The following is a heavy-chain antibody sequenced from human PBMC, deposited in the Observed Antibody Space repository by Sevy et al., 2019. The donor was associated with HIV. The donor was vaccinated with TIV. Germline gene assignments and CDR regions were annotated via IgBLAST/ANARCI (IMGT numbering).Heavy chain of an antibody. CDR2: TYYSEST. V-gene: IGHV4-30-4*01. D-gene: IGHD6-13*01. Sequence: SETLSLTCTVSGGSISSGDNYWSWIRQPPGKGQEWIGNTYYSESTDYNPSLKSRVTISVDTSKNQFSLKLSSVTAADMAVYYCARAKGLAAGATRFDYWGQGTLVTVSS. CDR3: ARAKGLAAGATRFDY. J-gene: IGHJ4*02. CDR1: GGSISSGDNY.